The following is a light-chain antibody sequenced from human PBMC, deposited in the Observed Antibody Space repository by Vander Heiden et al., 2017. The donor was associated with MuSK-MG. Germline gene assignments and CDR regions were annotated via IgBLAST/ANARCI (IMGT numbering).Light chain of an antibody. V-gene: IGKV3-15*01. J-gene: IGKJ4*01. CDR1: QSVSKN. CDR3: QRDSNRRHT. Sequence: EIVITQSPATSSVSLGGRVTLSCRACQSVSKNVAWYQHKPGQAPMLLLYGASTTAPGIPTPFSGSGSGTDFTVTMSILQSEASAVCYCQRDSNRRHTFGGGTRLEV. CDR2: GAS.